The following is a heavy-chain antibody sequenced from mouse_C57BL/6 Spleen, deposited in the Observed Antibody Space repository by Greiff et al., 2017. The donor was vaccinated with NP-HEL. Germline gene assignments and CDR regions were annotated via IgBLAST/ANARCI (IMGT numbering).Heavy chain of an antibody. V-gene: IGHV5-4*03. CDR2: ISDGGSYT. J-gene: IGHJ2*01. CDR1: GFTFSSYA. CDR3: ARDYYGSSYGFDY. Sequence: EVKLMESGGGLVKPGGSLKLSCAASGFTFSSYAMSWVRQTPEKRLEWVATISDGGSYTYYPDNVKGRFTISRDNAKNNLYLQMSHLKSEDTAMYYCARDYYGSSYGFDYWGQGTTLTVSS. D-gene: IGHD1-1*01.